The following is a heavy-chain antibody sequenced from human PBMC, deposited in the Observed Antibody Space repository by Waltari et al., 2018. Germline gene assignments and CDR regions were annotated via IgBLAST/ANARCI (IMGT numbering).Heavy chain of an antibody. D-gene: IGHD3-3*01. CDR1: GGTFSSYA. CDR2: SIPIFGTA. Sequence: QVQLVQSGAEVKKPGSSVKVSCKASGGTFSSYAISWVRQAPGQGLEWMGGSIPIFGTANYAQKFQGRVTITADESTSTAYMELSSLRSEDTAVYYCASQSPPDDFWSGSAPLHWGQGTLVTVSS. J-gene: IGHJ4*02. CDR3: ASQSPPDDFWSGSAPLH. V-gene: IGHV1-69*12.